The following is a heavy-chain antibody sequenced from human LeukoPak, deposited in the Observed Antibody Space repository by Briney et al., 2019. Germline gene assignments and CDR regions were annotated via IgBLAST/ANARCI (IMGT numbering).Heavy chain of an antibody. J-gene: IGHJ6*03. CDR1: GGSFNGYY. D-gene: IGHD2-2*01. Sequence: SETLSLTCAVYGGSFNGYYWSWIRQPPGKGLEWIGEINHSGSTNYNPSLKSRVTISVDTSKNQFSLKLSSVTAADTAVYYCAREDIVVVPAAKNYYYYMDVWGKGTTVTVSS. CDR3: AREDIVVVPAAKNYYYYMDV. CDR2: INHSGST. V-gene: IGHV4-34*01.